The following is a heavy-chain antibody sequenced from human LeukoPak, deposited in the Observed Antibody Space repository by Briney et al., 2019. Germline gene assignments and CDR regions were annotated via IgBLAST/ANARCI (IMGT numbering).Heavy chain of an antibody. V-gene: IGHV4-4*02. D-gene: IGHD2-21*02. Sequence: PSETLSLTCTVSGDSINSLDLWSWVRQPPGKGLEWIGEMYLSGTTHSNPSVKSRVTISIDKSKNQFFLNLSSVTAADTAVYYCARWTAYCGGDCLDEVINWGQGTLVTVSS. CDR3: ARWTAYCGGDCLDEVIN. CDR2: MYLSGTT. CDR1: GDSINSLDL. J-gene: IGHJ4*02.